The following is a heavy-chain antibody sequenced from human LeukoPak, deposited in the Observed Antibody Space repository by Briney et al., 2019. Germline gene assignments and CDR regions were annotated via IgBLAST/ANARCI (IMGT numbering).Heavy chain of an antibody. J-gene: IGHJ6*02. CDR1: GFTFSTYA. V-gene: IGHV3-23*01. Sequence: GGSLRLSCAASGFTFSTYAMNWVRQAPGKGLEWVSSLSGSASSTYYADSVKGRFTISRDNSKNTLSLQMNSLRADDTAVYYCARDGEPRYWGSGYYYGMDVWGQGTTVTVSS. D-gene: IGHD7-27*01. CDR2: LSGSASST. CDR3: ARDGEPRYWGSGYYYGMDV.